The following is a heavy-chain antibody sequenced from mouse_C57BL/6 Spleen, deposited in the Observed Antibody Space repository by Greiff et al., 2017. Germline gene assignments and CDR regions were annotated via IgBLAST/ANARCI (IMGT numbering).Heavy chain of an antibody. J-gene: IGHJ3*01. CDR1: GYTFTSYW. D-gene: IGHD2-4*01. V-gene: IGHV1-64*01. CDR3: ARSRDYDYDGGFAY. Sequence: VQLQESGAELVKPGASVKLSCKASGYTFTSYWMHWVKQRPGQGLEWIGMIHPNSGSTNYNEKFKSKATLTVVKSSSTAYMQLSSLTSEDSAVYYCARSRDYDYDGGFAYWGQGTLVTVSA. CDR2: IHPNSGST.